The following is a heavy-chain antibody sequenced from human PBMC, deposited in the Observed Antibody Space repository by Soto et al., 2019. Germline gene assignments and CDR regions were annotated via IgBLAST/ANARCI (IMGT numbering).Heavy chain of an antibody. V-gene: IGHV1-2*04. Sequence: ASVKVSCKTSGYIFIGYYILWGRQAPGQGPEWMGWVNPHNGGTHYAQKFQDWVTLTSDTSMTAAYMELSRLKSDDTAVYFCARGYSIAVTGYPLDGCDFWGQGTVVTVS. J-gene: IGHJ3*01. CDR3: ARGYSIAVTGYPLDGCDF. D-gene: IGHD6-19*01. CDR2: VNPHNGGT. CDR1: GYIFIGYY.